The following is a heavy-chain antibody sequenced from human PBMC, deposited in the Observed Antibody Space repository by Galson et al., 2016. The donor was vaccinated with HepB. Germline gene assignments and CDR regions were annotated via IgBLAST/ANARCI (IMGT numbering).Heavy chain of an antibody. J-gene: IGHJ5*02. Sequence: LRLSCAGSGFTFNNVYMSWVRQPPGKGLEWIGSIYYSGNTYYNTSLLSRVSVSIDTSKNQFSLKLTSVTAADTAVYYCARASIAARLGCDRWGQGTLVTVSS. CDR2: IYYSGNT. D-gene: IGHD6-6*01. CDR3: ARASIAARLGCDR. CDR1: GFTFNNVY. V-gene: IGHV4-59*12.